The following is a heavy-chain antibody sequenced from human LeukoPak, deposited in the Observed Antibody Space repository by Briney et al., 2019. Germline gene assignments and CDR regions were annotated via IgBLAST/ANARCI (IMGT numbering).Heavy chain of an antibody. CDR1: GFTFSSYT. J-gene: IGHJ5*02. CDR3: ARGPPPVDP. V-gene: IGHV3-48*04. Sequence: GGSLRLSCAASGFTFSSYTMNWVRQAPGKGLEWVSYITSSSSTIYYADSVKGRFTISRDNAKNSLYLQMNSLRAEDTAAYYCARGPPPVDPWGQGTLVTVSS. CDR2: ITSSSSTI.